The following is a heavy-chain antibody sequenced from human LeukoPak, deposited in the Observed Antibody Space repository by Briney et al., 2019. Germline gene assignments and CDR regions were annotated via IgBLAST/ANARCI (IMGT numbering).Heavy chain of an antibody. V-gene: IGHV3-7*01. J-gene: IGHJ1*01. D-gene: IGHD3-16*01. Sequence: GGSLRLSCAASGFAFSKDWMTWGRRAPGKGLEWVANIKQDGSETKYVDSVKGRFTISRDNAKHSLYLQMNSLRVEDTAVYYCASIRGGWGQGTLVTVSS. CDR2: IKQDGSET. CDR3: ASIRGG. CDR1: GFAFSKDW.